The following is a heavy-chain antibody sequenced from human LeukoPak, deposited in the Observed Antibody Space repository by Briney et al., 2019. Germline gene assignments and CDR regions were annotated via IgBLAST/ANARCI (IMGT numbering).Heavy chain of an antibody. Sequence: ASVKVSCKASGYTFTRYYMHWVRQAPGQGREWMGIINPSGGNTNYAQKFQGRVTMTRDMSTSTVYMELSSLRAEDTALYYCARYGSGSYSYYYYYMDVWGKGTTVTVSS. CDR3: ARYGSGSYSYYYYYMDV. J-gene: IGHJ6*03. CDR1: GYTFTRYY. CDR2: INPSGGNT. D-gene: IGHD3-10*01. V-gene: IGHV1-46*01.